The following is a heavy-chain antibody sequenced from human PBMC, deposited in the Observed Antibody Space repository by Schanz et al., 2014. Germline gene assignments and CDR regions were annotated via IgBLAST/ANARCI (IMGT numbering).Heavy chain of an antibody. Sequence: EVQLLESGGGLVQPGESLRLSCAASGFSFSSYTMSWVRQAPGKGLQWVSGMSGSGSTADYADSVKGRFTISRDNAKNSLYLQMNSLRADDTAVYYCARPSDSSWYMDVWGKGTTVTVSS. D-gene: IGHD2-21*02. CDR2: MSGSGSTA. CDR1: GFSFSSYT. J-gene: IGHJ6*03. CDR3: ARPSDSSWYMDV. V-gene: IGHV3-48*04.